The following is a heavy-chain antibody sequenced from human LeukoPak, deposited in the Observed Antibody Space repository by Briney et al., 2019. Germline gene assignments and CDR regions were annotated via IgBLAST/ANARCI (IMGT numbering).Heavy chain of an antibody. CDR2: IYRSGTT. D-gene: IGHD3-9*01. J-gene: IGHJ4*02. Sequence: SETLSLTCTVSGYSIRTSHYWGWIRQSPGKGLEWIGNIYRSGTTYYNPSLKSRVTISMDTSKNQFSLKLSSVTAADTAVYYCARAGDMAYPAYFDYWGQGTLVTVSS. CDR3: ARAGDMAYPAYFDY. CDR1: GYSIRTSHY. V-gene: IGHV4-38-2*02.